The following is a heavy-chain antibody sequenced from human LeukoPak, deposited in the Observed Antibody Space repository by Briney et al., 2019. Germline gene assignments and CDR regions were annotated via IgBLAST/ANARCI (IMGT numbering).Heavy chain of an antibody. CDR1: GFTFSSYA. CDR2: ISGSGGST. J-gene: IGHJ3*02. Sequence: GGSLRLSCAASGFTFSSYAMSWVRQAPGKGLEWVSTISGSGGSTYYADSVKGRFTISRDNSKNTLYLQMNSLRAEDTAVYYCAKDASNSGSYWFDAFDIWGQGTMVTVSS. D-gene: IGHD1-26*01. CDR3: AKDASNSGSYWFDAFDI. V-gene: IGHV3-23*01.